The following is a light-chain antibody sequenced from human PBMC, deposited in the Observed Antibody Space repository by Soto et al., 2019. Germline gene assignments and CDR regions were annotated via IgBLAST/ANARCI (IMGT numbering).Light chain of an antibody. CDR1: NLGNKY. Sequence: SYELTQPPSVSVSPGQTASITCSGDNLGNKYASWYQQKPGQSPVLVIFQDNKRPSGIPERFSGSNSGDTATLIISGTQAMDEADYYCQAWDSSTHDVFGTGTKLTVL. CDR3: QAWDSSTHDV. CDR2: QDN. J-gene: IGLJ1*01. V-gene: IGLV3-1*01.